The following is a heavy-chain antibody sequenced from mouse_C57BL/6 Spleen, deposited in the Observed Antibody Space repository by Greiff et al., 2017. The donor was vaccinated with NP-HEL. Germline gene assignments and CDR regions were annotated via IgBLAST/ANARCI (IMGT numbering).Heavy chain of an antibody. CDR3: ARTMVTTGYAMDY. V-gene: IGHV5-16*01. J-gene: IGHJ4*01. Sequence: EVMLVESEGGLVQPGSSMKLSCTASGFTFSDYYMAWVRQVPEKGLEWVANINYDGSSTYYLDSLKSRFIISRDNAKNILYLQMSSLKSEDTATYYCARTMVTTGYAMDYWGQGTSVTVSS. D-gene: IGHD2-2*01. CDR2: INYDGSST. CDR1: GFTFSDYY.